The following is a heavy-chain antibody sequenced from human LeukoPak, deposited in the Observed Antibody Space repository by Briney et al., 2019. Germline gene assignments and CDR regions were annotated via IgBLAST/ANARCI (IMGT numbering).Heavy chain of an antibody. CDR1: GYTFTSYW. V-gene: IGHV5-51*01. CDR3: ARPRLVAATICPAAFDI. Sequence: GESLKISCEGSGYTFTSYWIAWVRQMPGKGLGWMGTIYPGDSDTRYSPSFQGQVTISADKSISTAYLQWSSRTASDTAMYFCARPRLVAATICPAAFDIWGQGTLVSVSS. J-gene: IGHJ3*02. D-gene: IGHD2-15*01. CDR2: IYPGDSDT.